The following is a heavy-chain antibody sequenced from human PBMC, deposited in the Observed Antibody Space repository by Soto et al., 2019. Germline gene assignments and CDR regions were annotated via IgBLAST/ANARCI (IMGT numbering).Heavy chain of an antibody. CDR1: GFSLSTPGVG. J-gene: IGHJ4*02. Sequence: SGPTLVNPTQTLTLTCTFSGFSLSTPGVGVGWIRQPPRKALEWLALIYCDDDKRYSPSLKSRLTITKYTSKNQVVLTMTNMDPVDTATYYCAHRRQSGFGFDYWGQGTLVTVSS. CDR3: AHRRQSGFGFDY. V-gene: IGHV2-5*02. D-gene: IGHD3-3*01. CDR2: IYCDDDK.